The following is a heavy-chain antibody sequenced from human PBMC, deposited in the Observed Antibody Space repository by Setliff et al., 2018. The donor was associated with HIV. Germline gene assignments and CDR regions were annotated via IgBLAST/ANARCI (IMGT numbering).Heavy chain of an antibody. V-gene: IGHV4-4*02. Sequence: SETLSLTCAVSGASISSGNWWSWVRQSPGKGLEWIGEIFHTGSTNYNPSLKSRVTISVDTSKNQFSLNLTSVTAADTAVYYCAQLTPRTHYFYGMDVWGQGTTVTVSS. CDR2: IFHTGST. J-gene: IGHJ6*02. CDR3: AQLTPRTHYFYGMDV. CDR1: GASISSGNW.